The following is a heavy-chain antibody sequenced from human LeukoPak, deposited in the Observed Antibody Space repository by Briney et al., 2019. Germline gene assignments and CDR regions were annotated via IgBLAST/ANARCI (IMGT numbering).Heavy chain of an antibody. CDR2: IYSGGST. CDR1: GLTVSGNY. V-gene: IGHV3-66*02. CDR3: ARDPYTSSWYWAFDI. Sequence: GGSLRLSCAASGLTVSGNYMTWVRQAPGKGLEWVSVIYSGGSTYYADSVKGRFTISRDSSKNTLYLQMNSLRPEDTAVYYCARDPYTSSWYWAFDIWGQGTMVTVSS. J-gene: IGHJ3*02. D-gene: IGHD6-13*01.